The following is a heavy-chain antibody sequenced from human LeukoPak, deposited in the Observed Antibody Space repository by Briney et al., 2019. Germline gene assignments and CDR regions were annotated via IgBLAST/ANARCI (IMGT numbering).Heavy chain of an antibody. D-gene: IGHD4-17*01. Sequence: GESLNIYCKASGYSFTNYWIGWVREMPGKGLEWMGIIYPGDSDTRYSPSFQGQVTISADKSITTAYLQWSSLKASDTAMYYCATAKDYGDTPGYGGQGTLVTVSS. V-gene: IGHV5-51*01. CDR1: GYSFTNYW. J-gene: IGHJ4*02. CDR2: IYPGDSDT. CDR3: ATAKDYGDTPGY.